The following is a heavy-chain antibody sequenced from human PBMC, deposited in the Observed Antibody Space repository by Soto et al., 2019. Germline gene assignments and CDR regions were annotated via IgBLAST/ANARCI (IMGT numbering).Heavy chain of an antibody. J-gene: IGHJ6*02. CDR2: IKPDGSEK. Sequence: EVQLVESGGGLVQPGGSLRLSCAASGFTFSTHWMSWVRQAPGKGLEWVANIKPDGSEKYHVDSVKGRFTISRDNAKNSLYLQMNSLRAEDTAVYYCARDPNIVATMGSIYYYYGMDVWGQGTTVTVSS. CDR3: ARDPNIVATMGSIYYYYGMDV. CDR1: GFTFSTHW. V-gene: IGHV3-7*01. D-gene: IGHD5-12*01.